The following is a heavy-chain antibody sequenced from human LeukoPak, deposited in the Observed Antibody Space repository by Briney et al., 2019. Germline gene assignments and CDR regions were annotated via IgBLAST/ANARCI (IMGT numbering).Heavy chain of an antibody. CDR2: IYYTGST. Sequence: SETLTLTCSVSGASISGGTYYWGWIRQPPGKGLEWIGSIYYTGSTYDNPSLKSRVTISVDTSKNQLSLKLSSVTAADTAVYYCARRGGSGRAFDYWGQGTLVTVSS. V-gene: IGHV4-39*01. D-gene: IGHD1-26*01. J-gene: IGHJ4*02. CDR1: GASISGGTYY. CDR3: ARRGGSGRAFDY.